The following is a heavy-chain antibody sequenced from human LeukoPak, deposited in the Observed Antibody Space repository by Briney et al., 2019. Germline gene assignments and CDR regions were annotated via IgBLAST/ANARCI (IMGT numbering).Heavy chain of an antibody. CDR3: ARGYGSEN. D-gene: IGHD3-10*01. Sequence: SETLSLTCPVSGGSVSSGSYYWSWIRQPPGKGLEWIGYIYYSGSTYYNPSLKSRVTISVDTSKNQFSLKLSSVTAADTAVYYCARGYGSENWGQGTLVTVSS. J-gene: IGHJ4*02. V-gene: IGHV4-30-4*08. CDR2: IYYSGST. CDR1: GGSVSSGSYY.